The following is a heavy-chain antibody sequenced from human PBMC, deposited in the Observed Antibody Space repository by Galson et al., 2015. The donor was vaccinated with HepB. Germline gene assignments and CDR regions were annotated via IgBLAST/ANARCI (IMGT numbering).Heavy chain of an antibody. CDR1: GFTFSGYY. CDR2: ISASGTDT. J-gene: IGHJ5*01. D-gene: IGHD2-15*01. Sequence: SLRLSCAASGFTFSGYYMSWIRQAPGKGLEWISYISASGTDTYYADSVKGRFTISRDNDRNSLYLQMSSLRAEDTAVYYCARFRYCSRDPCRSVDSWGQGTLVAVSS. CDR3: ARFRYCSRDPCRSVDS. V-gene: IGHV3-11*01.